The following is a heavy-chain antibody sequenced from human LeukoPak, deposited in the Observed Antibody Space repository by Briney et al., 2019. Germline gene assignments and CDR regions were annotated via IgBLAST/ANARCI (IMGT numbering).Heavy chain of an antibody. CDR3: ARGYSSSWYGMENNWFDP. J-gene: IGHJ5*02. D-gene: IGHD6-13*01. V-gene: IGHV1-2*02. CDR1: GYTFTGYY. Sequence: ASVKVSCKASGYTFTGYYMHWVRQAPGQGLEWMGWINPNSGGTNYAQKFQGRVTITRNTSISTAYMELSSLRSEDTAVYYCARGYSSSWYGMENNWFDPWGQGTLVTVSS. CDR2: INPNSGGT.